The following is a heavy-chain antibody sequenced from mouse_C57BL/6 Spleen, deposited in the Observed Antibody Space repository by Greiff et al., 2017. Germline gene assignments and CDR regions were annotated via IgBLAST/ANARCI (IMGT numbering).Heavy chain of an antibody. V-gene: IGHV3-6*01. CDR1: GYSITSGYY. D-gene: IGHD3-2*02. Sequence: EVQLQESGPGLVKPSQSLSLTCSVTGYSITSGYYWNWIRQFPGNKLEWMGYISYDGSNNYNPSLKNRSSLTLDTSKNQFFLKLNSVTTEDTATYYCARGGQLRPYYFDYWGQGTTLTVSS. CDR3: ARGGQLRPYYFDY. CDR2: ISYDGSN. J-gene: IGHJ2*01.